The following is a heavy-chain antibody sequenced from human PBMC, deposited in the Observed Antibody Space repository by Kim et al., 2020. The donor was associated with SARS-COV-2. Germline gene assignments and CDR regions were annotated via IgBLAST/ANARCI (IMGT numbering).Heavy chain of an antibody. CDR1: GYTFTSYD. J-gene: IGHJ4*02. CDR3: ATTRIAARRVPFDY. CDR2: MNPNSGNT. Sequence: ASVKVSCKASGYTFTSYDINWVRQATGQGLEWMGWMNPNSGNTGYAQKFQGRVTMTRNTSISTAYMELSSLRSEDTAVYYCATTRIAARRVPFDYWGQGTLDTVSS. V-gene: IGHV1-8*01. D-gene: IGHD6-6*01.